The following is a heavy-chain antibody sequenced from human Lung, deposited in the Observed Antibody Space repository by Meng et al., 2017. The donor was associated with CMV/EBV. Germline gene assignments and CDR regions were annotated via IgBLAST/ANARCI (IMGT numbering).Heavy chain of an antibody. CDR3: ARDWECLDRSDVFDI. V-gene: IGHV1-18*01. CDR2: VGGCDGDT. J-gene: IGHJ3*02. CDR1: GYTFSRYG. D-gene: IGHD3-9*01. Sequence: ASVKVSXKASGYTFSRYGISWVRQAPGQGLEWLGWVGGCDGDTNYALEFRGRVTMTTDTVTNTAYMELRRLTSDDTAVYYCARDWECLDRSDVFDIWGKGTXV.